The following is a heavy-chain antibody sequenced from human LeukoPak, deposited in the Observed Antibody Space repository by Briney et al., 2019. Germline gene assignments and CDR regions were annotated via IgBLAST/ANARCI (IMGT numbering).Heavy chain of an antibody. D-gene: IGHD2-21*01. CDR1: GGSISSYY. V-gene: IGHV4-59*01. J-gene: IGHJ6*02. Sequence: SETLSLTCTVSGGSISSYYWSWIRQPPGKGLEWIGYIYYSGSTNYHPSLKSRVTISVDTSKNQLSLKLSSVTAADTAVYYCARVVVDTIPYYCYGLDVWGQGTTVTVSS. CDR3: ARVVVDTIPYYCYGLDV. CDR2: IYYSGST.